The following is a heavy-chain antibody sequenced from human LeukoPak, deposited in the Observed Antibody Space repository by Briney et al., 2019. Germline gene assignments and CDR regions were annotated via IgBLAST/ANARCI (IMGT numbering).Heavy chain of an antibody. CDR2: ISGSGGST. V-gene: IGHV3-23*01. CDR3: AKDLVPAAIKGNYFDY. Sequence: QPGGSLRLSCAASGFTFSSYAMSWVRQAPGKGLEWVSAISGSGGSTYYADSVKGRFTISRDNSKNTLYLQMNSLRAEDTAVYYCAKDLVPAAIKGNYFDYWGQGTLVTVSS. J-gene: IGHJ4*02. D-gene: IGHD2-2*01. CDR1: GFTFSSYA.